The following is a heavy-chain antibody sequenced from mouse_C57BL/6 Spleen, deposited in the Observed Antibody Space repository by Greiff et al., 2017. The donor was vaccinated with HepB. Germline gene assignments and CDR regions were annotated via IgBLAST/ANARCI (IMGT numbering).Heavy chain of an antibody. CDR3: ARPYGSSGWFAY. Sequence: EVNLVESEGGLVQPGSSMKLSCTASGFTFSDYYMAWVRQVPEKGLEWVANINYDGSSTYYLDSLKSRFIISRDNAKNILYLQMSSLKSEDTATYYCARPYGSSGWFAYWGQGTLVTVSA. CDR1: GFTFSDYY. J-gene: IGHJ3*01. V-gene: IGHV5-16*01. D-gene: IGHD1-1*01. CDR2: INYDGSST.